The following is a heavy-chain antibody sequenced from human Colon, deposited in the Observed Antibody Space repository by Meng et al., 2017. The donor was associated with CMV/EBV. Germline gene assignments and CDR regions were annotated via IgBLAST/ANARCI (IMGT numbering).Heavy chain of an antibody. Sequence: GGSLTLSCTAYGFTFNIYTFHWDRQAQAKVLEWVELISSDGITKYYADSMKGRFSIASDTAKNTVYLQITRLRVEDTALYYCARYNNCWWSLDSWGPGTLVTVSS. J-gene: IGHJ4*02. V-gene: IGHV3-30-3*01. CDR2: ISSDGITK. CDR1: GFTFNIYT. D-gene: IGHD6-19*01. CDR3: ARYNNCWWSLDS.